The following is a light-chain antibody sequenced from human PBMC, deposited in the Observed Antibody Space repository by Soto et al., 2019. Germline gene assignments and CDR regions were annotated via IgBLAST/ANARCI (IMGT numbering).Light chain of an antibody. CDR2: GAS. Sequence: EIVLTQSPGTLSLSPGERATLSCRASQSVTSSYLAWYQQKPGQAPGLLIYGASSRATGIPDRFSGSGSGTDFTLTISRLEPEDFAVYYCQQSGSSPWTFGQGTRVEIK. CDR3: QQSGSSPWT. V-gene: IGKV3-20*01. J-gene: IGKJ1*01. CDR1: QSVTSSY.